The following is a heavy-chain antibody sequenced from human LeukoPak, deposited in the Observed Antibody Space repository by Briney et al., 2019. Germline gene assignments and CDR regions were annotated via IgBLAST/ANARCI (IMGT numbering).Heavy chain of an antibody. CDR1: GGSISGYY. J-gene: IGHJ4*02. D-gene: IGHD6-19*01. CDR3: ARQDSSGWLFDY. V-gene: IGHV4-59*01. CDR2: VFYIGST. Sequence: SETLSLTCTVSGGSISGYYWTWIRQPPGKGLEWIGYVFYIGSTNYNPSLKSRVTISLDTSKNQFSLKLTSVTAAGTAVYYCARQDSSGWLFDYWGQGTLVTVSS.